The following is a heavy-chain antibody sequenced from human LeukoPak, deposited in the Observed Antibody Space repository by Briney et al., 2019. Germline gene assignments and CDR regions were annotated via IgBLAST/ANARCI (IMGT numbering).Heavy chain of an antibody. D-gene: IGHD5-18*01. CDR2: INHSGST. CDR3: ARVHPGYSYGYPDY. CDR1: GGSFSGYY. V-gene: IGHV4-34*01. Sequence: SETLSLTCAVYGGSFSGYYWSWIRQPPGKGLEWIGEINHSGSTNYNPSLKSRVTISVDTSKNQFSLKLSSVTAADTAVYYCARVHPGYSYGYPDYWGQGTLVTVSS. J-gene: IGHJ4*02.